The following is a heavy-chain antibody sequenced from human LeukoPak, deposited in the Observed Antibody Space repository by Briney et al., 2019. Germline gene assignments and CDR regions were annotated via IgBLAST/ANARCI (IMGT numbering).Heavy chain of an antibody. D-gene: IGHD3-3*01. CDR2: ISGSGGST. V-gene: IGHV3-23*01. Sequence: PGGSLRLSCAASGFTFSSYAMSCVRQAPGKGLEWVSAISGSGGSTYYADSVKGRFTISRDNSKNTLYLQMNSLRAEDTAVYYCAKGSSITIFGVVTLHDAFDIWGQGTMVTVSS. CDR1: GFTFSSYA. CDR3: AKGSSITIFGVVTLHDAFDI. J-gene: IGHJ3*02.